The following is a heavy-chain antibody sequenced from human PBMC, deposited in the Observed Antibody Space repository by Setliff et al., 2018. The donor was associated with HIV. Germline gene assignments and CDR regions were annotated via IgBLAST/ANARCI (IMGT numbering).Heavy chain of an antibody. J-gene: IGHJ5*01. D-gene: IGHD6-13*01. Sequence: PSETLSLTCAVYGGSFSGYYWSWIRQPPGKGLEWIGEIHHSGSTNYNPSLKSRVTISVDTSKNQFSLRLSSVTAADTAVYYCARGYSSSWYDSWGQGTLVTVSS. CDR3: ARGYSSSWYDS. CDR2: IHHSGST. CDR1: GGSFSGYY. V-gene: IGHV4-34*01.